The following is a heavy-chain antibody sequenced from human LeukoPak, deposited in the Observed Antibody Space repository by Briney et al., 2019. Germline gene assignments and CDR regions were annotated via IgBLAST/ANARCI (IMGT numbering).Heavy chain of an antibody. CDR3: ARYCSSTSCYRNYYYYMDV. D-gene: IGHD2-2*01. CDR1: GGTFSSYA. V-gene: IGHV1-69*01. CDR2: IIPIFGTA. J-gene: IGHJ6*03. Sequence: SVKVSCKASGGTFSSYAISWARQAPGQGLEWMGGIIPIFGTANYAQKFQGRVTITADESTSTAYMELSSLRSEDTAVYYCARYCSSTSCYRNYYYYMDVWGKGTTVTVSS.